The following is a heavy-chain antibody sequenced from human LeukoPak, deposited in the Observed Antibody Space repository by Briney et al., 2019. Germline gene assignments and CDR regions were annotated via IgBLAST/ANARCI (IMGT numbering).Heavy chain of an antibody. J-gene: IGHJ4*02. D-gene: IGHD1-26*01. CDR3: ARGRWELRY. CDR2: ISSSSSTI. CDR1: GFTFSDYW. Sequence: GGSLRLSCAASGFTFSDYWMSWVRQAPGKGLEWVSYISSSSSTIYYADSVKGRFTISRDNAKNSLYLQMNSLRAEDTAVYYCARGRWELRYWGQGTLVTVSS. V-gene: IGHV3-48*04.